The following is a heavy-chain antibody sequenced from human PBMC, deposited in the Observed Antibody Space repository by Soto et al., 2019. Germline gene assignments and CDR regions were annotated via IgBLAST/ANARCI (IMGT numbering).Heavy chain of an antibody. J-gene: IGHJ4*02. CDR1: GVSVRSGSYY. D-gene: IGHD5-12*01. V-gene: IGHV4-61*01. Sequence: PSETLSLTCTVSGVSVRSGSYYWSWIRQPPGKGLEWIGDINYNENANYNTSLNSRVSISLDTSKTQVALTMRSVSAAETAVYYCAGDGHIRYDDGYWGQGTLVTVSS. CDR3: AGDGHIRYDDGY. CDR2: INYNENA.